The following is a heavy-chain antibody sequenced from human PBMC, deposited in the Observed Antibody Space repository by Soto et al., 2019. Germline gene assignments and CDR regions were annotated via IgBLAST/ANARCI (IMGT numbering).Heavy chain of an antibody. D-gene: IGHD2-21*01. J-gene: IGHJ4*02. CDR1: GFTFSSYA. CDR2: ISGSGGST. Sequence: GSLRLSCAASGFTFSSYAMSWVRQAPGKGLEWVSAISGSGGSTYYADSVKGRFTISRDNSKNTLYLQMNSLRAEDTAVYYCAKGVIRDYYFDYWGQGTLVTVSS. CDR3: AKGVIRDYYFDY. V-gene: IGHV3-23*01.